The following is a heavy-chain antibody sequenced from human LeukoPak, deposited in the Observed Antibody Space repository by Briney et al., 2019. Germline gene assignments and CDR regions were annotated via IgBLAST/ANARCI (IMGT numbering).Heavy chain of an antibody. V-gene: IGHV3-48*01. J-gene: IGHJ4*02. D-gene: IGHD3-10*01. CDR2: ISSSSSTI. Sequence: GGSLRLSCAASGFTFSSYSMNWVRQAPGKGLEWVSYISSSSSTIYYADSVKGRFTISRDNAKNSLYLQMNSLRAEDTAVYYCARERGLSWFGELFTPFYYFDYWGQGTLVTVSS. CDR3: ARERGLSWFGELFTPFYYFDY. CDR1: GFTFSSYS.